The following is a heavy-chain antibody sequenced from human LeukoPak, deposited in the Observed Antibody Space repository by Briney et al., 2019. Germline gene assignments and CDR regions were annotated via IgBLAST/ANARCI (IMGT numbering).Heavy chain of an antibody. CDR2: IYHTGST. Sequence: SETLSLTCAVSGGSINSADSSWSWIRQPPGKGLEWIGYIYHTGSTYYNPSLSGRVTISVDRSKNHFSLKLSSVTAADTAVYYCARVSSSSGAGGDIWGQGTMVTVSS. D-gene: IGHD6-13*01. CDR1: GGSINSADSS. J-gene: IGHJ3*02. CDR3: ARVSSSSGAGGDI. V-gene: IGHV4-30-2*01.